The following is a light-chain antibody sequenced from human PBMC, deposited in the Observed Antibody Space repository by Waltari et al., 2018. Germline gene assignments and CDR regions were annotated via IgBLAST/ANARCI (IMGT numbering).Light chain of an antibody. J-gene: IGLJ3*02. CDR1: SSDVGSSNL. Sequence: SALTQPASVSGFPGQSITISCPGTSSDVGSSNLVSWYQQYPGKAPKLMIYDGSKRPSGVSNRLSGSKSGNTASLTISGLQAEDEADYYCCSYADSSTLVFGGGTKLTVL. V-gene: IGLV2-23*01. CDR3: CSYADSSTLV. CDR2: DGS.